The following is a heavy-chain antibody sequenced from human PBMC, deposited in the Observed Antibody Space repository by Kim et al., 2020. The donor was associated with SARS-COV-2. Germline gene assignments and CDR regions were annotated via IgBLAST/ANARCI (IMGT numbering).Heavy chain of an antibody. Sequence: SETLSLTCAVYGGSFSGYYWSWIRQPPGKGLEWIGEINHSGSTNYNPSVKSRVTISVDTSKNQFSLKLSSVTAADTAVYYCASGYGDYGTTWFDPWGQGTLVTVSS. CDR2: INHSGST. V-gene: IGHV4-34*01. CDR3: ASGYGDYGTTWFDP. J-gene: IGHJ5*02. D-gene: IGHD4-17*01. CDR1: GGSFSGYY.